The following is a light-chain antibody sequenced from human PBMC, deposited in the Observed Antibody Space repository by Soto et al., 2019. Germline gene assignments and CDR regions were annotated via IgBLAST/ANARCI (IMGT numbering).Light chain of an antibody. Sequence: AIRMTQSPSSLSASGGDRVTITCRASQGISSYLAWYQQKPGKAPKLLIYAASTLQSGVPSRFSGSGSGTDFTLTISCLQSEDFATYYCQQSYSTPVTFGPGTKVDIK. V-gene: IGKV1-8*01. CDR3: QQSYSTPVT. J-gene: IGKJ3*01. CDR2: AAS. CDR1: QGISSY.